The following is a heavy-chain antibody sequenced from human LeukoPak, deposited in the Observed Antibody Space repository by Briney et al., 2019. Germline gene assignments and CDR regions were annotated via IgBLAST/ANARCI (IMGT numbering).Heavy chain of an antibody. V-gene: IGHV4-39*01. CDR3: ARLDYYDSSGYYYLPHFDY. D-gene: IGHD3-22*01. CDR1: GGSISSSSYY. CDR2: IYYSGST. Sequence: SETLSLTCTVSGGSISSSSYYWGWIRQPPEKGLEWIGSIYYSGSTYYNPSLKSRVTISVDTSKNQFSLKLSSVTAADTAVYYCARLDYYDSSGYYYLPHFDYWGQGTLVTVSS. J-gene: IGHJ4*02.